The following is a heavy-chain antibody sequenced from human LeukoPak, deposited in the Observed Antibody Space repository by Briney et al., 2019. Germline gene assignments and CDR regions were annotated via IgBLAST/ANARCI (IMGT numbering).Heavy chain of an antibody. V-gene: IGHV1-2*02. CDR3: ARDVTVRFLEWFNYMDV. CDR2: INPNSGGT. CDR1: GYTFTGYY. Sequence: GASVKVSCKASGYTFTGYYMHWMRQAPGQGLEWMGWINPNSGGTNYAQKFQGRVTMTRDTSISTAYMELSRLRSDDTAVYYCARDVTVRFLEWFNYMDVWGKGTTVTVSS. D-gene: IGHD3-3*01. J-gene: IGHJ6*03.